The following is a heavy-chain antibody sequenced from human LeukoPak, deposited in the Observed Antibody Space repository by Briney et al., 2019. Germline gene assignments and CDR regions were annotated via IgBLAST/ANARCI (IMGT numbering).Heavy chain of an antibody. J-gene: IGHJ6*03. CDR1: GFTFSSYW. Sequence: GGSLRLSCAASGFTFSSYWMGWVRQAPGKGLEWVANIKQDGSEKYYVDSVKGRFTISRDNAKNSLYLQMNSLRAEDTAVYYCARGPYREYYYYYMDVWGKGTTVTISS. CDR2: IKQDGSEK. V-gene: IGHV3-7*01. CDR3: ARGPYREYYYYYMDV.